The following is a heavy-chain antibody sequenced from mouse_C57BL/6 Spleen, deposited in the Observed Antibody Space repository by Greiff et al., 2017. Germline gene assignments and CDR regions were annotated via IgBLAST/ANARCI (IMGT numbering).Heavy chain of an antibody. CDR3: ARHGAYYGNHFDY. V-gene: IGHV5-9*01. D-gene: IGHD2-10*01. Sequence: DVMLVESGGGLVKPGGSLKLSCAASGFTFSSYTMSWVRQTPEKRLEWVATISGGGGNTYYPDSVKGRFTISRDNAKNTLYLQMSSLRSEDTALYYCARHGAYYGNHFDYWGQGTTLTVSS. J-gene: IGHJ2*01. CDR2: ISGGGGNT. CDR1: GFTFSSYT.